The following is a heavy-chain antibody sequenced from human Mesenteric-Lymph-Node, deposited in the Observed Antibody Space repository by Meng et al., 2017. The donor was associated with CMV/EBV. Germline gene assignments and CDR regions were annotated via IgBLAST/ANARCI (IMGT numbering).Heavy chain of an antibody. CDR3: AKGEWGTGTVSSYYYYGLDV. V-gene: IGHV4-38-2*02. CDR1: GYSISSGYY. Sequence: SETLSLTCTVSGYSISSGYYWGWIRQPPGKGLEWIGSIYHSGSTYYNPSRKSRVTISVDTSKNHFSLKLTSVTAADTAVYYCAKGEWGTGTVSSYYYYGLDVWGQGNTVTVSS. D-gene: IGHD1-1*01. CDR2: IYHSGST. J-gene: IGHJ6*02.